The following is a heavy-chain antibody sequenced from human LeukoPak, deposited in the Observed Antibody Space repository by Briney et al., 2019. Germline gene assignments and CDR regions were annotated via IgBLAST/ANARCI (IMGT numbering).Heavy chain of an antibody. V-gene: IGHV2-70*17. CDR1: GFSLSTRGMC. Sequence: ESGPALVKPTQTLTLTCTFSGFSLSTRGMCVSWVRQPPGKALEWLARIDWDDDKFYSTSLKTRLTICKDTSKNQVVLKMTNMEPVDTATYYCARSREMATVIDFDYWGQGTLVTVSS. CDR3: ARSREMATVIDFDY. CDR2: IDWDDDK. J-gene: IGHJ4*02. D-gene: IGHD5-24*01.